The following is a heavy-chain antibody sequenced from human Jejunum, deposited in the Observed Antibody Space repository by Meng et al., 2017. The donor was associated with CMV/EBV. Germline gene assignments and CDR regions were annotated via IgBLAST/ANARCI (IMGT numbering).Heavy chain of an antibody. CDR2: ISGNSNYL. J-gene: IGHJ3*01. CDR3: AKDLYYGDPAAFPL. CDR1: GLALSSGK. V-gene: IGHV3-21*01. D-gene: IGHD2-21*01. Sequence: GLALSSGKMKWGRQAQGKGLEGGSSISGNSNYLYYADALKGRFTISRDNAKNSLYLQMDSLRAEDTAVYYCAKDLYYGDPAAFPLWGQGTMVTVSS.